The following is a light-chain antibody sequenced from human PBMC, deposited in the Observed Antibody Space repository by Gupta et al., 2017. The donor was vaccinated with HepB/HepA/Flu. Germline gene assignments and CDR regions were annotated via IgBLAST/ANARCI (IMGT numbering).Light chain of an antibody. V-gene: IGLV1-44*01. J-gene: IGLJ2*01. CDR3: AAWDTSRNVVV. CDR2: YND. Sequence: PGQRVTISCSGSSSNVGRNNVNWYQQLPGTAPKLLIYYNDERPSGVPDRISGSKSGTSASVASSGLQSEDEADYYCAAWDTSRNVVVFGGGTKLTVL. CDR1: SSNVGRNN.